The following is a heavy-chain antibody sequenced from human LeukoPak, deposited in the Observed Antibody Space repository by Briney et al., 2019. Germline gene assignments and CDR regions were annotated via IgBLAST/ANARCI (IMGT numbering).Heavy chain of an antibody. CDR1: GFTFSSYA. V-gene: IGHV3-30-3*01. D-gene: IGHD6-19*01. CDR2: ISYDGSNK. J-gene: IGHJ4*02. CDR3: ARAPAVAGTYLDY. Sequence: GGSLRLSCAASGFTFSSYAMRWVRQAPGKGLEWAAVISYDGSNKYYADSVKGRFTISRDNSKNTLYLQMNSLRAEDTAVYYCARAPAVAGTYLDYWGQGTLVTVSS.